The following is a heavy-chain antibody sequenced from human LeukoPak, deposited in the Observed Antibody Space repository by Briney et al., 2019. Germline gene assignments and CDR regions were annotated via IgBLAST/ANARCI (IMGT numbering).Heavy chain of an antibody. J-gene: IGHJ6*03. D-gene: IGHD2-15*01. CDR2: IYYSGST. CDR3: ARVGYCSGGSCYSHNYYYYYYMDV. Sequence: SETLSLTCTVSGGSISSYYLSWIRQPQGKGLEWIGYIYYSGSTNYNPSLKSRVTISVDTSKTQFSLKLSSVTAADTAVYYCARVGYCSGGSCYSHNYYYYYYMDVWGKGTTVTVSS. V-gene: IGHV4-59*01. CDR1: GGSISSYY.